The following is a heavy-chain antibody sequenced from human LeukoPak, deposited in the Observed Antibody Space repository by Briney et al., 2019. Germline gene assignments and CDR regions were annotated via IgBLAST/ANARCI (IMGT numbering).Heavy chain of an antibody. D-gene: IGHD6-19*01. J-gene: IGHJ6*03. CDR1: GGSISSGSYY. CDR3: ARVRSSGWAAHYYYMDV. Sequence: SQTLSLTCTVSGGSISSGSYYWSWIWQPAGKGLEWIGRIYTSGSTNYNPSLKSRVTISVDTSKNQFSLKLSSVTAADTAVYYCARVRSSGWAAHYYYMDVWGKGTTVTISS. CDR2: IYTSGST. V-gene: IGHV4-61*02.